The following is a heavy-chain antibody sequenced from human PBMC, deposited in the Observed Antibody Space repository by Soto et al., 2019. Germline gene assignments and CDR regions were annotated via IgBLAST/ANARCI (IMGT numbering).Heavy chain of an antibody. CDR2: IYYSGST. D-gene: IGHD6-19*01. Sequence: SEILSLTCTVSGGSISSYYWSWIRQPPGKGLEWIGYIYYSGSTNYNPSLKSRVTISVDTSKNQFSLKLSSVTAADTAVYYCARASSSGWEGGLNYYYYYMDVWGKGTTVTVSS. CDR3: ARASSSGWEGGLNYYYYYMDV. CDR1: GGSISSYY. J-gene: IGHJ6*03. V-gene: IGHV4-59*01.